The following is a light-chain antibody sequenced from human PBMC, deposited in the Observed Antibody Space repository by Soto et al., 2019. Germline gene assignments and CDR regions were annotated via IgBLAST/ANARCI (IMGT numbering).Light chain of an antibody. V-gene: IGKV1-33*01. CDR2: DAS. CDR1: QDISNY. CDR3: QQYDNLPRT. Sequence: DIPMTQSPSSLSASVGDRVTITCQASQDISNYLNWYQQKPEKAPKLLIYDASNLETGVPSRFIGSGSGTDFTFTINSLQPEDIATYYCQQYDNLPRTFGPGTKVDIK. J-gene: IGKJ3*01.